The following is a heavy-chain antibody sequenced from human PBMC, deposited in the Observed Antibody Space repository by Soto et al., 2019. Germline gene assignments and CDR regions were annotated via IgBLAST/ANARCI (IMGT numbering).Heavy chain of an antibody. J-gene: IGHJ3*02. CDR2: IRSKANSYAT. Sequence: GGSLRLSCAASGFTFSGSAMHWVRQASGKGLEWVGRIRSKANSYATAYAASVKGRFTISRDDSKNTAYLQMNSLKTEDRAGNYCTRQERPSNGEKALDIGGQGKMVPVSS. CDR3: TRQERPSNGEKALDI. CDR1: GFTFSGSA. D-gene: IGHD7-27*01. V-gene: IGHV3-73*01.